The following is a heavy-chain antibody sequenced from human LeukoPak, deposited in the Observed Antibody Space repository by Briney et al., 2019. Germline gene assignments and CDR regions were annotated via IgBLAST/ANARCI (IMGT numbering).Heavy chain of an antibody. J-gene: IGHJ4*02. D-gene: IGHD4-17*01. V-gene: IGHV7-4-1*02. CDR2: INTNTGNP. Sequence: ELKKPGASVKVSCKASGYTFSSYAMNWVRHAPGQGLEWRGWINTNTGNPTYAQVFTGRFVFSLDTSLSTAYLQLSSLQAAAPAVYYCARSNNDGDYLGVGFDYWGQGTLVTVSS. CDR3: ARSNNDGDYLGVGFDY. CDR1: GYTFSSYA.